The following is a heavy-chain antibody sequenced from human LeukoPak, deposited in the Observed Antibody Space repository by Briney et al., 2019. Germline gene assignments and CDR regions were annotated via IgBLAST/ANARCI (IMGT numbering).Heavy chain of an antibody. D-gene: IGHD6-19*01. V-gene: IGHV3-53*01. J-gene: IGHJ4*02. Sequence: GGSLRLSCAASGFTVSSNYMSWVRQAPGKGLEWVSVIYSGGSTYYADSVKGRFTISRDNSKNTLYLQMNSLRAEDTAVYYCAREYSXGWPHFDYWGQGTLVTVSS. CDR2: IYSGGST. CDR1: GFTVSSNY. CDR3: AREYSXGWPHFDY.